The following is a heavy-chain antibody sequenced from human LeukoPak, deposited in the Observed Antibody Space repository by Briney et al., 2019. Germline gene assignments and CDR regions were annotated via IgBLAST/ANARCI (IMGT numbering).Heavy chain of an antibody. V-gene: IGHV3-21*01. CDR3: ARGRGGFAVDY. CDR1: GFTFDDYG. Sequence: TGGSLRLPCAASGFTFDDYGMSWVRQAPGKGLEWVSSISSSSSYIYYADSVKGRFTISRDNAKNSLYLQMNSLRAEDTAVYYCARGRGGFAVDYWGQGTLVTVSS. CDR2: ISSSSSYI. D-gene: IGHD3-10*01. J-gene: IGHJ4*02.